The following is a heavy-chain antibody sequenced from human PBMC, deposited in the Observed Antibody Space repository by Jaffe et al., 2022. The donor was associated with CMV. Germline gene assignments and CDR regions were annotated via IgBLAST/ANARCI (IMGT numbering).Heavy chain of an antibody. CDR2: INVDNGNT. CDR1: GYIVTAYA. CDR3: ARVVGPVDV. D-gene: IGHD6-6*01. Sequence: QVQFVQSGAEVKKPGASVKISCKASGYIVTAYAVHWVRQAPGQRPEWMGWINVDNGNTKYSETFRDRVTITRDTSAKTAYMHLSSLTSEDTAVYYCARVVGPVDVWGNGTTVTVSS. J-gene: IGHJ6*04. V-gene: IGHV1-3*01.